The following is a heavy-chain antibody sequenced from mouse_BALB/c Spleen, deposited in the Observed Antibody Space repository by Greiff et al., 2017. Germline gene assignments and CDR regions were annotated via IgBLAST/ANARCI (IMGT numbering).Heavy chain of an antibody. D-gene: IGHD2-14*01. CDR2: ISYSGST. J-gene: IGHJ2*01. CDR1: GYSITSDYA. V-gene: IGHV3-2*02. Sequence: EVQLVESGPGLVKPSQSLSLTCTVTGYSITSDYAWNWIRQFPGNKLEWMGYISYSGSTSYNPSLKSRISITRDTSKNQFFLQLNSVTTEDTATYYCARDRYHFDYWGQGTTLTVSS. CDR3: ARDRYHFDY.